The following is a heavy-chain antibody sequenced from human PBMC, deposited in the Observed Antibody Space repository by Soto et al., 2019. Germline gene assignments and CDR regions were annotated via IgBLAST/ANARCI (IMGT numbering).Heavy chain of an antibody. CDR2: IYYSGST. J-gene: IGHJ4*02. CDR3: ARTKEGYDSRYFDY. Sequence: TLSLTCTVSGGSISSGGYYWSWIRQHPGKGLEWIGYIYYSGSTYYNPSLKSRVTISVDTSKNQFSLKLRSVTAADTAVYYCARTKEGYDSRYFDYWGQGTLVTVSS. D-gene: IGHD3-3*01. V-gene: IGHV4-31*03. CDR1: GGSISSGGYY.